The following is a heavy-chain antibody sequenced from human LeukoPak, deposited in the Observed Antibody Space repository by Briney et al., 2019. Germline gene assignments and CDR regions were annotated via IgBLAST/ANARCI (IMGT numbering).Heavy chain of an antibody. V-gene: IGHV4-39*01. D-gene: IGHD6-19*01. CDR2: VSYSGTT. CDR3: ARHGGYIYLNWFDP. Sequence: SETLSLTCTVSDGSISGGTYYWGWIRQPPGKGLEWIGTVSYSGTTYYKSSLKSRVTISVDTSKNQFSLYLNSVAAADTAVYYCARHGGYIYLNWFDPWGQGTLVTVSS. CDR1: DGSISGGTYY. J-gene: IGHJ5*01.